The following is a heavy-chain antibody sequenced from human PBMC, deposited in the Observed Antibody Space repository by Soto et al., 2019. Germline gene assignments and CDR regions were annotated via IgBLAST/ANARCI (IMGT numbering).Heavy chain of an antibody. V-gene: IGHV1-69*12. CDR3: ARERDSGSYFDY. D-gene: IGHD1-26*01. CDR2: IIPIFGTA. Sequence: QVQLVQSGAEVKKPGSSVKVSCKASGGTFSSYAISWVRQAPGQGLEWMGGIIPIFGTANYAQKFQGRVTSTADESTSTGYLELSSLSSEDTAVYYCARERDSGSYFDYWGQGTLVTVSS. J-gene: IGHJ4*02. CDR1: GGTFSSYA.